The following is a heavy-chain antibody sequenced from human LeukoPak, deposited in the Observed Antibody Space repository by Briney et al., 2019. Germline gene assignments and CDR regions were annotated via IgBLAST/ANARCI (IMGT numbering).Heavy chain of an antibody. CDR2: IRYDGSNK. Sequence: GGSLRLSCAASGFTFSSYGMHWVRQAPGKGLEWVAFIRYDGSNKYYADSVKGRFTISRDNAKNSLYLQMNSLRAEDTAVYYCARELPFGASYDYRGQGTLVTVSS. CDR3: ARELPFGASYDY. J-gene: IGHJ4*02. CDR1: GFTFSSYG. D-gene: IGHD3-16*01. V-gene: IGHV3-30*02.